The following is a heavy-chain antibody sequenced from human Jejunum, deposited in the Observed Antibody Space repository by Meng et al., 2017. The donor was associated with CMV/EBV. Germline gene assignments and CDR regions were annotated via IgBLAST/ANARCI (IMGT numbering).Heavy chain of an antibody. CDR1: GYTVTVYY. CDR3: ARAIAAAVWY. V-gene: IGHV1-2*02. CDR2: INPNSGGA. D-gene: IGHD6-13*01. Sequence: CKASGYTVTVYYMHWVRQAPGQGLEWMGWINPNSGGANYAQKFQGRVTMTRDTSISTAYMELSRLRSDDTAVYYCARAIAAAVWYWGQGTLVTVSS. J-gene: IGHJ4*02.